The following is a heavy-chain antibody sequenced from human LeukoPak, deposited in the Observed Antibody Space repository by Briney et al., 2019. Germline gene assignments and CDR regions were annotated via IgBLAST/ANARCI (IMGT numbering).Heavy chain of an antibody. CDR2: IIPIFGIA. J-gene: IGHJ6*02. CDR1: GGTFSSYA. Sequence: EASVKVSCKASGGTFSSYAISWVRQAPGQGLEWMGRIIPIFGIANYAQKFQGRVTITADKSTSTAYMELSSLRSEDTAVYYCARSVDGDYVPYYYGMDVWGQGTTVTVPS. CDR3: ARSVDGDYVPYYYGMDV. V-gene: IGHV1-69*04. D-gene: IGHD4-17*01.